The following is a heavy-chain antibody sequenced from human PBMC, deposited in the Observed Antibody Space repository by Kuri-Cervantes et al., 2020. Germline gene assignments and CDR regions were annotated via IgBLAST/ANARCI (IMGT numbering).Heavy chain of an antibody. CDR2: IWYDGSNK. D-gene: IGHD6-19*01. Sequence: GGSLRLSCAASGFTFSSYGMHWVRQAPGKGLEWVAVIWYDGSNKYYADSVKGRFTISRDDSKNTLYPQMNSLRAEDTAVYYCARVGYSSGWYEWFDPWGQGTLVTVSS. V-gene: IGHV3-33*01. J-gene: IGHJ5*02. CDR3: ARVGYSSGWYEWFDP. CDR1: GFTFSSYG.